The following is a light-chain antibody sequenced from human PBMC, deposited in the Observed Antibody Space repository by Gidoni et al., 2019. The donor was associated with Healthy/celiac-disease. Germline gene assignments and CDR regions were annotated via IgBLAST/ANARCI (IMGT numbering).Light chain of an antibody. V-gene: IGLV2-14*01. J-gene: IGLJ2*01. CDR3: SSYTISSTVV. CDR1: SSDVGGYTY. CDR2: EVS. Sequence: QSALTQPASVSGSPGQSITISCTGTSSDVGGYTYVSWYQQHPVKAPKLMIYEVSNRPSGVSNRFSGAKSGNTASLTISGLQVEDEADYYCSSYTISSTVVFGGGTKLTVL.